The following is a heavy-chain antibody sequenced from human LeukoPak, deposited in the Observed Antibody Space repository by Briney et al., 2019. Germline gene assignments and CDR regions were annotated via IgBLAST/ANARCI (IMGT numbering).Heavy chain of an antibody. V-gene: IGHV3-23*01. D-gene: IGHD5-24*01. CDR3: AKDPRVGSRVATPCH. CDR1: GFTFSRNA. CDR2: ISGNGLGT. J-gene: IGHJ4*02. Sequence: GGSLRLSCAASGFTFSRNAMNWVRQAPGKGLEWVASISGNGLGTYYADSVKGRFNISRDNSRNTLYLQMNSLRAEDTAVYYCAKDPRVGSRVATPCHWGQGTLVTVSS.